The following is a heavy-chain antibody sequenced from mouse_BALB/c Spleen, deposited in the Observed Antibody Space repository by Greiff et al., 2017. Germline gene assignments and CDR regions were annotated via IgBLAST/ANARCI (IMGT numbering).Heavy chain of an antibody. Sequence: VQLQQSGAELMKPGASVKISCKATGYTFSSYWIEWVKQRPGHGLEWIGEILPGSGSTNYNEKFKGKATFTADTSSNTAYMQLSSLTSEDSAVYDCARGGIYYGNSTWLAYWGQGTLVTVSA. CDR1: GYTFSSYW. V-gene: IGHV1-9*01. J-gene: IGHJ3*01. CDR3: ARGGIYYGNSTWLAY. CDR2: ILPGSGST. D-gene: IGHD2-1*01.